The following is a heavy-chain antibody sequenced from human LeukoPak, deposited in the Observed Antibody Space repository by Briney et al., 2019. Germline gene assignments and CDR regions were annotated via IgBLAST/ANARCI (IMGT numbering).Heavy chain of an antibody. CDR1: GFTFSSYG. Sequence: GGSLRLSCAASGFTFSSYGMSWVRQAPGKGLEWVSSISGSDGYTYYADSVKGRFTISRDNSKNTLYLQMNSLRAEDTAVYYCAKDRCSGGSCYSLWFDPWGQGTLVTVSS. J-gene: IGHJ5*02. D-gene: IGHD2-15*01. V-gene: IGHV3-23*01. CDR2: ISGSDGYT. CDR3: AKDRCSGGSCYSLWFDP.